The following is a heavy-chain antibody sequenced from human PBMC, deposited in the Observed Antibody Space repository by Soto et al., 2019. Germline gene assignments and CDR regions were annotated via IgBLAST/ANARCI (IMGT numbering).Heavy chain of an antibody. D-gene: IGHD6-6*01. CDR3: AKDRPTTSSSKMDV. Sequence: GGSLRLSCAASGFTFSTYAMSWVRQAPGKGLEWVSTISGGGDGTYYADSVKGRFTISRDNSKNTMYLQMDSLRAEDTAVYYCAKDRPTTSSSKMDVWGKGTTVTVS. J-gene: IGHJ6*03. CDR2: ISGGGDGT. V-gene: IGHV3-23*01. CDR1: GFTFSTYA.